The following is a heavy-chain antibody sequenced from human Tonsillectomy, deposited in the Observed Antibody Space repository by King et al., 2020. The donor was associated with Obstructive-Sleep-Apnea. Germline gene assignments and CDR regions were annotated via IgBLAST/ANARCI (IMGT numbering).Heavy chain of an antibody. D-gene: IGHD5-12*01. Sequence: VQLQESGPGLVKPSETLSVTCTVSGGSISDYYWSWIRQPPGKGLEWIGYMYYSGNTNFNPSLKSRVTISADTSKIQFSLRLSSVTAADTAVYYCARHRGVEDYGGYGDYFDYWGQGTLVIVS. CDR3: ARHRGVEDYGGYGDYFDY. V-gene: IGHV4-59*08. CDR2: MYYSGNT. J-gene: IGHJ4*02. CDR1: GGSISDYY.